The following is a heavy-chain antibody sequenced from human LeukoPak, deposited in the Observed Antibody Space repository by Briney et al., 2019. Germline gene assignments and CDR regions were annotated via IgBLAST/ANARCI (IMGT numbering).Heavy chain of an antibody. J-gene: IGHJ6*02. Sequence: SETLSLTCTVSGGSISSGDYYWGWIRQHPGKGLEWIGYIYYSGSTYYNPSLKSRLTISVDTSKNQFSLNLSSVTAADTAVYYCARDSVGTTPEWYYHYGMDVWGQGTTVTVSS. CDR3: ARDSVGTTPEWYYHYGMDV. D-gene: IGHD1-1*01. CDR2: IYYSGST. V-gene: IGHV4-31*03. CDR1: GGSISSGDYY.